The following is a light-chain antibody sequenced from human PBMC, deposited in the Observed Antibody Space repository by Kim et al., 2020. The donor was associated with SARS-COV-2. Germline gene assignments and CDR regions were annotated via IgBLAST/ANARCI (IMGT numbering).Light chain of an antibody. J-gene: IGKJ5*01. CDR1: QSISSW. Sequence: VGDRVTITCRASQSISSWLAWYQQKPGKAPKLLIYKASSLERGVPSRFSGSGSGTEFTLTISSLQPDDFATYYCQQYNSYSRGITFGQGTRLEIK. CDR2: KAS. V-gene: IGKV1-5*03. CDR3: QQYNSYSRGIT.